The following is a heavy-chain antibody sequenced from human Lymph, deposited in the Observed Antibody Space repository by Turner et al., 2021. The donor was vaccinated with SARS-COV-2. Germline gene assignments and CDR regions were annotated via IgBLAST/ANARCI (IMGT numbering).Heavy chain of an antibody. D-gene: IGHD3-22*01. CDR1: GFTFSSYA. CDR3: AKNEMAMIVVVITLFDY. Sequence: QVQLVESGGGVVQPGRSLRLSCAASGFTFSSYAMHWVRQAPGKGLEWVAVISYDGSNKYYADSVKGRFTISRDNSKNTLYLQMNSLRAEDTAVYYCAKNEMAMIVVVITLFDYWGQGTLVTVSS. CDR2: ISYDGSNK. J-gene: IGHJ4*02. V-gene: IGHV3-30-3*02.